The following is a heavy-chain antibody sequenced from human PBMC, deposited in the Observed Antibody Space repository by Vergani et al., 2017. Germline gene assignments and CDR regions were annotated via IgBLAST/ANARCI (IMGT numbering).Heavy chain of an antibody. Sequence: QVQLQESGPGLVKPPGTLSLTCAVSGDSFRSNKWWTWVRQSPGKTLEWIGEISHSGSTNYNPSLKGRVTLSLDTTKNQFSLRLSSVTAADTAVYYCARDPKSYCSGGSCFAGWGAFDIWGRGTTVTGSS. V-gene: IGHV4-4*03. CDR1: GDSFRSNKW. D-gene: IGHD2-15*01. J-gene: IGHJ3*02. CDR2: ISHSGST. CDR3: ARDPKSYCSGGSCFAGWGAFDI.